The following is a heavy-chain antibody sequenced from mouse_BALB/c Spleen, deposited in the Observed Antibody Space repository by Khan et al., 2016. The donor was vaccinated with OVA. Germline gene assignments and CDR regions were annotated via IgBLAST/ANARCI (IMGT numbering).Heavy chain of an antibody. V-gene: IGHV1-69*02. D-gene: IGHD2-4*01. J-gene: IGHJ1*01. Sequence: QVQLQQPGAELVRPGASVKLSCKASGYTFTSYWINWVKQRPGQGLEWIGNIYPSDSYTNYNQKFKDKATLTVDKSSSTAYMQLSSPTSEDSAVYYCTRSTMITTRYFDVWGAGTTVTVSS. CDR1: GYTFTSYW. CDR3: TRSTMITTRYFDV. CDR2: IYPSDSYT.